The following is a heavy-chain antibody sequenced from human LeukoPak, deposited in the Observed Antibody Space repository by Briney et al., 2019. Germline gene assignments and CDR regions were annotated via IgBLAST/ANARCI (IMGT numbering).Heavy chain of an antibody. CDR2: IWYDGSNK. CDR1: GFTYSSYG. D-gene: IGHD3-9*01. V-gene: IGHV3-33*01. J-gene: IGHJ6*02. CDR3: AREPGLRYFDWLLYHYYYYYGMDV. Sequence: PGGSLRLSCAASGFTYSSYGMHWVRQAPGKGLEWVAVIWYDGSNKYYADSVKGRFTISRDNSKNTLYLQMNSLRAEDTAVYYCAREPGLRYFDWLLYHYYYYYGMDVWGQGTTVTVPS.